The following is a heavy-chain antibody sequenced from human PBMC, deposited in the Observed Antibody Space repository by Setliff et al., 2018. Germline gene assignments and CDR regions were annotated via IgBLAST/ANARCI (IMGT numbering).Heavy chain of an antibody. CDR2: ISAYNGNT. Sequence: ASVKVSCKASGYTFTSYGISWVRQAPGQGLEWMGWISAYNGNTNYAQKLQGRVTMTTDTSTSTAYMELRSLRSDDTAVYYCATPREYYNFWSARDVYWYFDLWGRGTLVTVSS. V-gene: IGHV1-18*01. CDR3: ATPREYYNFWSARDVYWYFDL. CDR1: GYTFTSYG. D-gene: IGHD3-3*01. J-gene: IGHJ2*01.